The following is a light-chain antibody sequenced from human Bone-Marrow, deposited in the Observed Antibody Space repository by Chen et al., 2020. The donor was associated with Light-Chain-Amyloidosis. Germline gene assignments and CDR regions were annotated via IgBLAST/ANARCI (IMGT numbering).Light chain of an antibody. Sequence: SYDLTQPPSVSVSPGHTSRITCSGDDLPTKYAYWYQHKPGQVPVLVIRRDTERPSGISERFSGSSAGTTATLTISGVQAEDEAEYHCQSAESGGTYEVIFGGGTKLPVL. CDR2: RDT. J-gene: IGLJ2*01. V-gene: IGLV3-25*03. CDR1: DLPTKY. CDR3: QSAESGGTYEVI.